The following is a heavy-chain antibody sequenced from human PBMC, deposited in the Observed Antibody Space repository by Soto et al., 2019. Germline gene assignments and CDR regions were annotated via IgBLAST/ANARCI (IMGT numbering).Heavy chain of an antibody. V-gene: IGHV3-23*01. J-gene: IGHJ4*02. D-gene: IGHD1-26*01. Sequence: GGSLRLSCAASGFSLIDYGMTWVRQAPGKGLEWVSSISSSGGSTYYADSVKGRVTISRDSSKNTLYLQVNSLSPEDTAVYYCAKNRGTYYRILEHWGQGALVTVSS. CDR2: ISSSGGST. CDR1: GFSLIDYG. CDR3: AKNRGTYYRILEH.